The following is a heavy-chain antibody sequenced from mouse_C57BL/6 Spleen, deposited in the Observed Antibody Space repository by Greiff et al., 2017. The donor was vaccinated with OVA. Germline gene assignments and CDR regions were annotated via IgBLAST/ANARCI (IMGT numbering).Heavy chain of an antibody. Sequence: QVQLQQPGAELVRPGTSVKLSCKASGYTFTSYWMHWVKQRPGQGLEWIGVIDPSDSYTNYNQKFKGKATLTVDTSSSTAYMQLSSLTSEDSAVYYCAKEPQTVNFAYWGQGTLVTVSA. J-gene: IGHJ3*01. V-gene: IGHV1-59*01. CDR2: IDPSDSYT. D-gene: IGHD4-1*01. CDR1: GYTFTSYW. CDR3: AKEPQTVNFAY.